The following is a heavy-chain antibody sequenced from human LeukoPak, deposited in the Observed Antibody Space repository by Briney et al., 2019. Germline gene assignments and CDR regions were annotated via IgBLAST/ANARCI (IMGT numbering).Heavy chain of an antibody. CDR2: INHSGST. CDR3: ARANDYPHDY. CDR1: GGSFSGYY. D-gene: IGHD4-11*01. V-gene: IGHV4-34*01. Sequence: SETLSLTCAVYGGSFSGYYWSWIRQPPGKGLEWIGEINHSGSTNYNPSLKRRVTISVDTSKNQFSLTLSSVTAEDTAVYYCARANDYPHDYWGKGTLVPVSS. J-gene: IGHJ4*02.